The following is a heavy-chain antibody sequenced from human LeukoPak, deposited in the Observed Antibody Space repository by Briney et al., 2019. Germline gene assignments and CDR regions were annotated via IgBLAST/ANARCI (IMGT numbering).Heavy chain of an antibody. CDR2: ISSSSSTI. D-gene: IGHD3-3*01. J-gene: IGHJ4*02. CDR1: GFTFSSYS. CDR3: ARAYYDFWSGYSYYFDY. Sequence: GGSLRLSCAASGFTFSSYSMNWVRQAPGKGLEWVSYISSSSSTIYYADSVKGRFTFSRDNAKNSLYLQMNSLRAEDTAVYYCARAYYDFWSGYSYYFDYWGQGTLVTVSS. V-gene: IGHV3-48*01.